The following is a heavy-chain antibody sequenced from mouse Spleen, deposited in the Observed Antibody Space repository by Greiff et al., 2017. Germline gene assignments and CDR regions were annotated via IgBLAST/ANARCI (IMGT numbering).Heavy chain of an antibody. D-gene: IGHD1-1*01. CDR2: IDPANGNT. Sequence: SGAELVKPGASVKLSCTASGFNIKDTYMHWVKQRPEQGLEWIGRIDPANGNTKYDPKFQGKATITADTSSNTAYLQLSSLTSEDTAVYYCARGSYGSSLAWFAYWGQGTLVTVSA. CDR1: GFNIKDTY. J-gene: IGHJ3*01. V-gene: IGHV14-3*02. CDR3: ARGSYGSSLAWFAY.